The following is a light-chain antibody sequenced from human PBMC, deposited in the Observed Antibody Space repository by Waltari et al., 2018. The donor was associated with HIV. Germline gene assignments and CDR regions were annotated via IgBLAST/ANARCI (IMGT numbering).Light chain of an antibody. CDR3: GTWDSTLSVWV. Sequence: QSVLTQPPSVSAAPGQTVTISCSASGSTTGNNYVLWYQQLPGTAPKLLIYDNDKRPSGIPDRFAGSKAGASATLGITGLQTEDEADYYCGTWDSTLSVWVFGGGTKLTVL. CDR2: DND. CDR1: GSTTGNNY. V-gene: IGLV1-51*01. J-gene: IGLJ3*02.